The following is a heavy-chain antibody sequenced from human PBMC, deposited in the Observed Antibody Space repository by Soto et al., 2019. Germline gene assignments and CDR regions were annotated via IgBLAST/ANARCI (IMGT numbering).Heavy chain of an antibody. CDR2: IKLDGREK. D-gene: IGHD6-19*01. V-gene: IGHV3-7*01. CDR1: GFIFRRYW. CDR3: VRELAGYGRFDY. Sequence: GGSLRLSCSASGFIFRRYWMAWVRQAPGKGLEWVATIKLDGREKNYLDSVEGRFTISRDDVDNSMSLQMSRLRGEDTAVYFCVRELAGYGRFDYWGPGTPVTVSS. J-gene: IGHJ4*02.